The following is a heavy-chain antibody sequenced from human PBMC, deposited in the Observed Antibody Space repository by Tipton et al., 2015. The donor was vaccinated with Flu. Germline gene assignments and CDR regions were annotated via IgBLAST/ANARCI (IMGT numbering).Heavy chain of an antibody. J-gene: IGHJ2*01. D-gene: IGHD1-26*01. V-gene: IGHV4-39*07. CDR2: IYYSGST. CDR1: GGSISSSSYY. Sequence: TLSLTCTVPGGSISSSSYYWGWIRQPPGKGLEWIGSIYYSGSTYYNPSLKSRVTISVDTSKNQFSLKLSSVTAADTAVYYCARLKYGGSYMWYFDLWGRGTLVTVSS. CDR3: ARLKYGGSYMWYFDL.